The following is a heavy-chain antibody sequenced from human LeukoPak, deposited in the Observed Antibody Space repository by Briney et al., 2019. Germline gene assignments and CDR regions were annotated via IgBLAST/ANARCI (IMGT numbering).Heavy chain of an antibody. D-gene: IGHD1-26*01. J-gene: IGHJ4*02. CDR1: GYTFTGYY. V-gene: IGHV1-2*06. CDR3: ARAIVGATTRSFDY. Sequence: ASVKVSCKASGYTFTGYYMRWVRQAPGQGLEWMGRINPNSGGTNYAQKFQGRVTMTRDTSISTAYMELSRLRSDDTAVFYCARAIVGATTRSFDYWGQGTLVTVSS. CDR2: INPNSGGT.